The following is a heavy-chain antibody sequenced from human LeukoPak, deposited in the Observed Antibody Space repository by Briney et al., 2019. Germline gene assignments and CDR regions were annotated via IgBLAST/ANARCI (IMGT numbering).Heavy chain of an antibody. CDR1: GGSFSGYY. Sequence: PSETLSLTCAVYGGSFSGYYWSWIRQPPGKGLEWIGEINHSGSTNYNPSLKSRVTISVDTSKNQFSLKLGSVTAADTAVYYCARGFPLYYDFWSGYRGTTKYYYGMDVWGQGTTVTVSS. CDR2: INHSGST. D-gene: IGHD3-3*01. V-gene: IGHV4-34*01. J-gene: IGHJ6*02. CDR3: ARGFPLYYDFWSGYRGTTKYYYGMDV.